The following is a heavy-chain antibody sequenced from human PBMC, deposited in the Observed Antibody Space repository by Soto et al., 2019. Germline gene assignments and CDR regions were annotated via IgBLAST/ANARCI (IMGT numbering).Heavy chain of an antibody. CDR3: ARCRRVGAGEINAFDL. V-gene: IGHV3-9*01. CDR1: GFTFDDYA. J-gene: IGHJ3*01. Sequence: RRLSCAASGFTFDDYAMHWVRQAPWKGLEWVSYISWNSGFIGYADSAKGRFTISRDNAKNSLYLLMNSLRDEDTAFYYCARCRRVGAGEINAFDLWGQGTMVTVSS. CDR2: ISWNSGFI. D-gene: IGHD1-26*01.